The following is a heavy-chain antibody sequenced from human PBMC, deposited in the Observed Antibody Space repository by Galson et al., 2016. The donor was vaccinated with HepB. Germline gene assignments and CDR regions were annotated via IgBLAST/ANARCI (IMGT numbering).Heavy chain of an antibody. V-gene: IGHV3-33*06. CDR2: IRFDGSDK. CDR1: GFTFRDYG. D-gene: IGHD1-26*01. J-gene: IGHJ6*02. CDR3: AKGAVGPTGYSYGLDV. Sequence: SLRLSCAASGFTFRDYGMHWVRQAPGRGLEWVAVIRFDGSDKYYADSVKGRFTVSRDNSKNTVYLNMNSLRAEDTALYYCAKGAVGPTGYSYGLDVWGHGTTVTVSS.